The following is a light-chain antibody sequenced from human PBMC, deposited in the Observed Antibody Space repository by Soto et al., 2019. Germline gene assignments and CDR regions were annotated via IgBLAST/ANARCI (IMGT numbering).Light chain of an antibody. V-gene: IGKV1-5*03. J-gene: IGKJ2*03. Sequence: DIQMTQSPSTLSASVGDRVTITCRASQSFSSWLAWYQQKPGKAPNLLIYRTSTLGRGVPSRFIASGSGTEFTLTIINLQPDDFATYYCQYYNSDSFYSFGQGTKLEIK. CDR3: QYYNSDSFYS. CDR2: RTS. CDR1: QSFSSW.